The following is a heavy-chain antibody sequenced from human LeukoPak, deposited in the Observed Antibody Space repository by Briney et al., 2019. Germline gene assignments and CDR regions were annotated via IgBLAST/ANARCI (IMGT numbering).Heavy chain of an antibody. Sequence: GASVKVSCKASGYTFTGYYLHWVRQAPGQGLEWMGWINPDSGGTKSAQKFQGRVTMTRDTSISTAYMELSRLRSEDTAAYYCARDLRDGFNLPYYYYYAMGVWGQGTTVTVSS. V-gene: IGHV1-2*02. D-gene: IGHD5-24*01. CDR3: ARDLRDGFNLPYYYYYAMGV. CDR2: INPDSGGT. J-gene: IGHJ6*02. CDR1: GYTFTGYY.